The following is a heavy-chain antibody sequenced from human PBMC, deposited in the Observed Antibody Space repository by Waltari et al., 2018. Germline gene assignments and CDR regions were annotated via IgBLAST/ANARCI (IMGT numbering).Heavy chain of an antibody. CDR2: IYYSGST. J-gene: IGHJ4*02. D-gene: IGHD3-9*01. V-gene: IGHV4-59*01. CDR3: ARAKAYYDILTGAPYYFDY. CDR1: GGSISSYY. Sequence: QVQLQESGPGLVKPSETLSLTCTVSGGSISSYYWSWIRQPRGKGLEWIGYIYYSGSTNYNPSLKSRVTISVDTSKNQFSLKLSSVTAADTAVYYCARAKAYYDILTGAPYYFDYWGQGTLVTVSS.